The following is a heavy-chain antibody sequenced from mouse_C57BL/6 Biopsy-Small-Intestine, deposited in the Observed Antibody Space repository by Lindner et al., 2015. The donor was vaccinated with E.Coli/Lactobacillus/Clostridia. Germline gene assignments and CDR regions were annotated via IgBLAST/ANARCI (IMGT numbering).Heavy chain of an antibody. J-gene: IGHJ4*01. CDR2: IYPRRGNT. CDR1: GYTFTDYY. Sequence: VQLQESGPELVKPGASVKMSCKASGYTFTDYYINWVKQRPGQGLEWIGWIYPRRGNTKYNEKFKGKATLTVDTSSSTAYMQLSSLTSEDSAVYLCARQLGLDAMDYWGQGTSVTVSS. D-gene: IGHD3-1*01. V-gene: IGHV1-84*01. CDR3: ARQLGLDAMDY.